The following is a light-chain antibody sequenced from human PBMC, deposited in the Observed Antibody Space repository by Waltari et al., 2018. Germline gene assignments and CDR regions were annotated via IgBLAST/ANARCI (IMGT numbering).Light chain of an antibody. CDR1: QNINSY. V-gene: IGKV1-39*01. CDR2: AAS. CDR3: QQRYNLYT. J-gene: IGKJ2*01. Sequence: DVQMTQSPSSLSASVGDRITITCRASQNINSYLNWYQQKSGKAPKLLIYAASSLQSGVPSRFSGSGSETDFTLSSSSLQPEDFATYYCQQRYNLYTFGQGTKLEIK.